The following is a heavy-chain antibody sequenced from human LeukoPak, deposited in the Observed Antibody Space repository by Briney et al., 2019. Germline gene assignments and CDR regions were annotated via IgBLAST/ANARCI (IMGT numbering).Heavy chain of an antibody. CDR1: GFTFDDYG. Sequence: GGSLRLSCAASGFTFDDYGMSWVRQAPGKGLEWVSGINWNSGSTGYADSVKGRFTISRDNAKNSLYLQMNSLRAEDTALYYCARGGYYDSSVVYWGQGTLVTVSS. D-gene: IGHD3-22*01. CDR3: ARGGYYDSSVVY. V-gene: IGHV3-20*04. J-gene: IGHJ4*02. CDR2: INWNSGST.